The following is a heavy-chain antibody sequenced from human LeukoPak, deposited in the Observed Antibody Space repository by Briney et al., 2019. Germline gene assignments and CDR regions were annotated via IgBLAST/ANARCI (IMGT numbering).Heavy chain of an antibody. CDR3: ARPLSSSWYVFDY. J-gene: IGHJ4*02. Sequence: GGSLRLSCAASGFTFSSSAMSWVRQAPGKGLEWVSAISGRGGSTYYADSVKGRFTISRDNSKNTLYLQMNSLRAEDTAVFYCARPLSSSWYVFDYWGQGTLVTVSS. V-gene: IGHV3-23*01. CDR1: GFTFSSSA. CDR2: ISGRGGST. D-gene: IGHD6-13*01.